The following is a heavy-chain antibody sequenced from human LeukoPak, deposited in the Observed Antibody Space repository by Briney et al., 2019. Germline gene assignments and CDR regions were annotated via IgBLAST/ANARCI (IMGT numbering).Heavy chain of an antibody. J-gene: IGHJ4*02. CDR1: EFTFSSYS. V-gene: IGHV3-15*04. CDR2: IASKTDGGAT. D-gene: IGHD3-10*01. Sequence: GGSLRLSCAASEFTFSSYSMNWVRQAPGEGLDWVGRIASKTDGGATDYAAPVKGRFTISRDDSKNTLNLQMNSLKTEDTAVYYCTTGIRGDWGQGTLVTVSS. CDR3: TTGIRGD.